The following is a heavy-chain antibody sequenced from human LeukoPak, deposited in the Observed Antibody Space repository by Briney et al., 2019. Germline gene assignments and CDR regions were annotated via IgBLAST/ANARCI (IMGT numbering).Heavy chain of an antibody. CDR1: GGSFSGYY. D-gene: IGHD6-19*01. V-gene: IGHV4-34*01. J-gene: IGHJ5*02. CDR3: ARGRYSSGWYSMLGNWFDP. CDR2: INHSGST. Sequence: SETLSLTCAVYGGSFSGYYWSWIRQPPGKGLEWIGEINHSGSTNYNPSLKSRVTISVDTSKNQFSLKLSSVTAADTAAYYCARGRYSSGWYSMLGNWFDPWGQGTLVTVSS.